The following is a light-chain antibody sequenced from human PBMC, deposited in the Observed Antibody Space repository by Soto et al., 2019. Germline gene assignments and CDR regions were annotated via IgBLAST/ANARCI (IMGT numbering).Light chain of an antibody. CDR1: QGISSY. CDR2: AAS. V-gene: IGKV1-9*01. Sequence: DIQLTQSPSFLSASVGDRVTITCRASQGISSYLAWYQQKPGKAPKLLIYAASTLQSGVPSRFSGSGSGTEFTLTISSLQPEDFATYYCQQRNSYALTCGPGTKVDIK. J-gene: IGKJ3*01. CDR3: QQRNSYALT.